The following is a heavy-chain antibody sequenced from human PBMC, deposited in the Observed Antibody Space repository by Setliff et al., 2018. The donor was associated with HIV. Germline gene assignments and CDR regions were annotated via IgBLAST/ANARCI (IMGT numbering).Heavy chain of an antibody. CDR3: ARGVTTIRY. D-gene: IGHD3-9*01. Sequence: ASVKVSCKASGYTFNTYDLVWVRQTSGQGLEWMGSMNANSGSADYAPQFQGRDTMTRNTSISTAYMDMSSLRSEDTAVYYCARGVTTIRYWGQGSLVTVSS. V-gene: IGHV1-8*02. J-gene: IGHJ4*02. CDR2: MNANSGSA. CDR1: GYTFNTYD.